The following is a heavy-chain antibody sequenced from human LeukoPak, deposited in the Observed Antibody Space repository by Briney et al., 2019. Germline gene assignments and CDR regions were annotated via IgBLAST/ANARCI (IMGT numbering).Heavy chain of an antibody. D-gene: IGHD5-12*01. CDR1: GFTFSDYY. Sequence: GGSLRLSCAASGFTFSDYYMSWIRQAPGKGLEWVSYISNSGSTIYYADSVKGRFTISRDNAKKSRYLQRNRLRGEGTAVYYCARGHDNSGYDRPDRFDLWGQGTLVIVSS. CDR3: ARGHDNSGYDRPDRFDL. J-gene: IGHJ5*02. CDR2: ISNSGSTI. V-gene: IGHV3-11*01.